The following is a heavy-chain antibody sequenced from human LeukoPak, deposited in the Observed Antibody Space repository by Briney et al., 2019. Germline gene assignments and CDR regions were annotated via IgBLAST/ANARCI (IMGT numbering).Heavy chain of an antibody. CDR2: IIPIFGTA. CDR1: GYTFTSYG. CDR3: ASMVAPFDY. D-gene: IGHD4/OR15-4a*01. V-gene: IGHV1-69*06. Sequence: SVKVSCKASGYTFTSYGISWVRQAPGQGLEWMGGIIPIFGTANYAQTFQGRVTITADKSTSTAYMELSSLRSEDTAVYYCASMVAPFDYWGQGTLVTVSS. J-gene: IGHJ4*02.